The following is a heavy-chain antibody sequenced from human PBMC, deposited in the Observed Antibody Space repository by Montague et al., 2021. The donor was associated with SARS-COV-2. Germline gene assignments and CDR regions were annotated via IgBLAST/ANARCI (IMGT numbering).Heavy chain of an antibody. CDR3: GRARITFFGVVIGPLDY. CDR2: ISSSSSFR. Sequence: SLRLSCAASGFTFSDYYMSWIRQAPGKGLEWVSYISSSSSFRNYADSVKGRFTNSRDNAKNSLYLQMNSLRAEDTAVYFCGRARITFFGVVIGPLDYWGQGTLVTVSS. CDR1: GFTFSDYY. J-gene: IGHJ4*02. V-gene: IGHV3-11*05. D-gene: IGHD3-3*01.